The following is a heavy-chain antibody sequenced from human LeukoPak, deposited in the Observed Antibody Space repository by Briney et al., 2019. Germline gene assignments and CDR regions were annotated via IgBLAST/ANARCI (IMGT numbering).Heavy chain of an antibody. CDR2: ISKSGRTI. CDR3: AREERYCTNGVCPGALDY. J-gene: IGHJ4*02. CDR1: GFTFSSYE. V-gene: IGHV3-48*03. D-gene: IGHD2-8*01. Sequence: GGSLRLSCAASGFTFSSYEMHWVRQAPGKGLEWVSYISKSGRTIYYADSVKGRFTISRDNAKNSLYLQMNSLRAEDTAVYYCAREERYCTNGVCPGALDYWGQGTLVTVSS.